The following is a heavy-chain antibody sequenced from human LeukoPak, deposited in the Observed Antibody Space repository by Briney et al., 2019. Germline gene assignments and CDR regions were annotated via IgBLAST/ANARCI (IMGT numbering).Heavy chain of an antibody. CDR2: INHSGST. Sequence: PSETLSLTCAVYGGSFSGYYWSWIRQPPGKGLEWIGEINHSGSTNYNPSLKSRVTISVDTSKNQFSLKLSSVTAADTAVYYCARDLRGGSGYSTSWYEVSDYWGQGTLVTVSS. J-gene: IGHJ4*02. CDR1: GGSFSGYY. V-gene: IGHV4-34*01. CDR3: ARDLRGGSGYSTSWYEVSDY. D-gene: IGHD6-13*01.